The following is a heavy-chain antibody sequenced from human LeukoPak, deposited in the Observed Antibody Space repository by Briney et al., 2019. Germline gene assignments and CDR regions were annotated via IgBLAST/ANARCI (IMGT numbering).Heavy chain of an antibody. J-gene: IGHJ6*03. CDR3: ARVTGSSWYYSYYMDV. CDR2: IDHTGIT. CDR1: DDSITIYY. V-gene: IGHV4-59*08. D-gene: IGHD6-13*01. Sequence: SETLSLTCTVSDDSITIYYWSWIRQPPGKGLEWIGYIDHTGITNYNPSLNSRVTISRDTSKNHFSLELSSVTAADTAVYFCARVTGSSWYYSYYMDVWGKGTTVTVSS.